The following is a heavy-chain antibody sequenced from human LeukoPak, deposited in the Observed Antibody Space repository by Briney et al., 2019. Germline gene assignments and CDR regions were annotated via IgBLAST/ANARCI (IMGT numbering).Heavy chain of an antibody. CDR2: IKQDGSEK. J-gene: IGHJ4*02. D-gene: IGHD3-10*01. CDR1: GFTFSSYW. CDR3: ARGRSQYGSGSYFDY. Sequence: AGGSLRLSCAASGFTFSSYWMSWVRQAPGKGLEWVANIKQDGSEKYYVDSVKGRFTISRDNAKNSLYLQMNSLRAEDTAVYYCARGRSQYGSGSYFDYWGQGTLVTVSS. V-gene: IGHV3-7*01.